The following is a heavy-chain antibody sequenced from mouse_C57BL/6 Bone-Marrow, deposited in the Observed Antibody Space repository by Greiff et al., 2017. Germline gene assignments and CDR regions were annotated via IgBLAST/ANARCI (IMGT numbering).Heavy chain of an antibody. CDR2: ISSGGSYN. CDR3: ARQALRSGDY. CDR1: GFTFSSYG. Sequence: EVQLVESGGDLVKPGGSLKLSCAASGFTFSSYGMSWVRQTPDKRLEWVATISSGGSYNYYPDSVKGRFTISRDNAKNPLYLQMSSLKSEDTAMYYCARQALRSGDYWGQGTSVTVSS. J-gene: IGHJ4*01. V-gene: IGHV5-6*01.